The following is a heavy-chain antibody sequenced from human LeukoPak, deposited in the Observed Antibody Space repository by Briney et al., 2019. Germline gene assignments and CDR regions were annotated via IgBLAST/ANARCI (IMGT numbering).Heavy chain of an antibody. J-gene: IGHJ5*02. CDR1: GGSISSYY. CDR3: ASQYSSSFGCLLP. D-gene: IGHD6-6*01. Sequence: SETLSLTCSVSGGSISSYYWSWSRQPPGKGLEWIGYIYYSGSTNYNPSLKSRVTISIDTSKNQFSLKLSSLTAADTAVYYCASQYSSSFGCLLPWGQGTLVTVSS. CDR2: IYYSGST. V-gene: IGHV4-59*08.